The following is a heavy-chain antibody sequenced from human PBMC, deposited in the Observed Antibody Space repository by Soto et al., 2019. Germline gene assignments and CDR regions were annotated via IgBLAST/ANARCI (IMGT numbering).Heavy chain of an antibody. V-gene: IGHV3-33*01. CDR2: IWYDGSEK. J-gene: IGHJ4*02. Sequence: QVQLVQSGGGVVQPGRSLRLSCAASGFSFSGYGMHWVRQAPGKGLEWVAVIWYDGSEKYYADSVKGRFTISRDNSKNTLFLQMNSLRVEDTAVYYRARDEFLAYWGQGTLVTVSS. D-gene: IGHD3-10*01. CDR1: GFSFSGYG. CDR3: ARDEFLAY.